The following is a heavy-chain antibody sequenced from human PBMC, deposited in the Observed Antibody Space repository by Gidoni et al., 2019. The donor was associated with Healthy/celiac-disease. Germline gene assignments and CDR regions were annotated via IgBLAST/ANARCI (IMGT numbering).Heavy chain of an antibody. V-gene: IGHV2-5*01. CDR3: AHKGILEWLDIIYFDY. CDR2: IYWNDDK. Sequence: QITLKESGPTLVTPTQTLTLTCTFSGFSLSTSGVGVGWIRQPPGKALEWRALIYWNDDKRYSPSLKSRLTITKDTAKNQVVLTMTNMDPVDTATYYCAHKGILEWLDIIYFDYWGQGTLVTVSS. CDR1: GFSLSTSGVG. D-gene: IGHD3-3*01. J-gene: IGHJ4*02.